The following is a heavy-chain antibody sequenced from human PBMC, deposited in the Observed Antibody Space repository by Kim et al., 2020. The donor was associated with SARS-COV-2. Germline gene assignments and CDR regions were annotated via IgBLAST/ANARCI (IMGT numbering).Heavy chain of an antibody. J-gene: IGHJ4*02. D-gene: IGHD3-10*01. V-gene: IGHV3-30*01. CDR3: ARGADYYGSTYYFDY. Sequence: DSVKGRFTISRDNSKNTLYLQMNSLRAEDTAVYYCARGADYYGSTYYFDYWGQGTLVTVSS.